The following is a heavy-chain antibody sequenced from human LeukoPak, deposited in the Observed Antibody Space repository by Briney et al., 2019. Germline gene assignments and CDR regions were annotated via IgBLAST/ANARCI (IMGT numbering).Heavy chain of an antibody. CDR1: GFTFSSYS. D-gene: IGHD6-13*01. V-gene: IGHV3-23*01. J-gene: IGHJ4*02. CDR3: ANSAGIAAAGYYFDY. CDR2: ISGSGGST. Sequence: PSGGSLRLSCAASGFTFSSYSMNWVRQAPGKGLEWVSAISGSGGSTYYADSVKGRFTISRDNSKNTLYLQMNSLRAEDTAVYYCANSAGIAAAGYYFDYWGQGTLVTVSS.